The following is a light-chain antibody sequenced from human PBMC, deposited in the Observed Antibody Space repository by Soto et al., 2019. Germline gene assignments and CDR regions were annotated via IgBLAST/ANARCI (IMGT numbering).Light chain of an antibody. J-gene: IGKJ5*01. CDR2: GAS. CDR1: QSISSS. CDR3: QQYDKWPPIT. Sequence: EIVMTQSPATLSVSPGERATLSCRASQSISSSLAWYQQKPGQGPRLLIYGASTRATGIPARFSGSGSGTEFTLTISSLQSEDFAVYYCQQYDKWPPITFGQGTRLEIK. V-gene: IGKV3-15*01.